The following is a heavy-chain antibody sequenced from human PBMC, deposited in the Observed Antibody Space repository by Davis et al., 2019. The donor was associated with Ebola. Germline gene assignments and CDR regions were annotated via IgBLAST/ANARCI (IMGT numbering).Heavy chain of an antibody. CDR3: ASRPIYSGSSYQYYSMDV. CDR2: ISHTGRT. CDR1: GGSISDNKW. V-gene: IGHV4-4*02. Sequence: PSETLSLTCAVSGGSISDNKWWSWVRQPPGKGLEWIGEISHTGRTNYYPSLKSRLTMSVDMSKNQFSLNLSSVTAADTAVYYCASRPIYSGSSYQYYSMDVWGQGTTVIV. J-gene: IGHJ6*02. D-gene: IGHD6-6*01.